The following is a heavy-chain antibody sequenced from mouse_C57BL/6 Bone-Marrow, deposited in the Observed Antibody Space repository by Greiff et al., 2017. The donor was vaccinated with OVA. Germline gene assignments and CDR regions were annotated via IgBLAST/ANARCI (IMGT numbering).Heavy chain of an antibody. J-gene: IGHJ1*03. CDR2: IWRGGST. D-gene: IGHD1-1*01. V-gene: IGHV2-5*01. Sequence: VQLQESGPGLVQPSQSLSITCTVSGFSLTSYGVHWVRQSPGKGLAWLGVIWRGGSTDYNAAFMSRQSITKDNSKSPVFFKMNSLQADDTAIYYCAKKDYGSSHGYFDVWGTGTTVTVSS. CDR3: AKKDYGSSHGYFDV. CDR1: GFSLTSYG.